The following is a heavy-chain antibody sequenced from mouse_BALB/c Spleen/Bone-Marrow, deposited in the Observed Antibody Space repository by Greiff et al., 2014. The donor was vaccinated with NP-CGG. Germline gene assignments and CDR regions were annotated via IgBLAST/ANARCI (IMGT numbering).Heavy chain of an antibody. V-gene: IGHV2-9*02. CDR3: GRETDDYYDYAMDY. CDR1: GFSLTSYG. CDR2: IWGGGST. D-gene: IGHD2-3*01. Sequence: VKLMESGPGLVAPSQSLSITCTVSGFSLTSYGVHWVRQPPGKGLEWLGIIWGGGSTNYNSALMSRLSISKDNSKGQVFLKMNSLQTDDTAMYYCGRETDDYYDYAMDYWGQGTSVTVSS. J-gene: IGHJ4*01.